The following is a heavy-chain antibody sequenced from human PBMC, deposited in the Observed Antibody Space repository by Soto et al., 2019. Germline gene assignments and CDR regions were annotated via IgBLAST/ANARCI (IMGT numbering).Heavy chain of an antibody. D-gene: IGHD2-15*01. J-gene: IGHJ3*02. CDR3: AREQGCSGGSCYSFVAFDI. V-gene: IGHV1-69*04. Sequence: ASVKVSCKASGGTFSSYTISWVRQAPGQGLEWMGRIIPILGIANYAQKFQGRVTITADKSTSTAYMELSSLRSEDTAVYYCAREQGCSGGSCYSFVAFDIWGQGTMVTVSS. CDR2: IIPILGIA. CDR1: GGTFSSYT.